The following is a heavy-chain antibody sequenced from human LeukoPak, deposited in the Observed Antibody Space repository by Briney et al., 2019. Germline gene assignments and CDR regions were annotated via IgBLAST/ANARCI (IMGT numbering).Heavy chain of an antibody. CDR3: ARDDSLFAFDI. D-gene: IGHD2-21*01. J-gene: IGHJ3*02. Sequence: RTSETLSLTCTVSGGSISSSSYYWGWIRQPPGKGLEWIGSIYYSGSTYYNPSLKSRVTISVDTSKNQFSLKLSSVTAADTAVYYCARDDSLFAFDIWGQGTMVTVSS. CDR1: GGSISSSSYY. CDR2: IYYSGST. V-gene: IGHV4-39*07.